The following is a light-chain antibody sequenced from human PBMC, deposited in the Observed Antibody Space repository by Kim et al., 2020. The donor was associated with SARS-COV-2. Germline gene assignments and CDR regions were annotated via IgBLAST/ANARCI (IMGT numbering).Light chain of an antibody. J-gene: IGKJ3*01. Sequence: EIVLTQSPGTLSLSPGERATLSCRASQGISSSLLAWYQQRPGQAPRLLIFGASSRATGIPDRFSGSGSGTDFTLTISRLEPEDFAVYYCQQYGTSLFTFGAGTKVDIK. CDR1: QGISSSL. CDR3: QQYGTSLFT. V-gene: IGKV3-20*01. CDR2: GAS.